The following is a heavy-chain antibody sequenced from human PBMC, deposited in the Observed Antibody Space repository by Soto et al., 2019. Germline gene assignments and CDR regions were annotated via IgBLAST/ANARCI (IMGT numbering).Heavy chain of an antibody. CDR1: GFTFSSYA. D-gene: IGHD1-26*01. CDR3: AKGQVELLAERDWFDP. V-gene: IGHV3-23*01. CDR2: ISGSGGST. Sequence: EVQLLESGGGLVQPGGSLRLSCAASGFTFSSYAMSWVRQAPGKGLEWVSVISGSGGSTYYADSVKGRFTISRDNSKNTLYLQMNSLRAEDTAVYYCAKGQVELLAERDWFDPWGQGTLVTVSS. J-gene: IGHJ5*02.